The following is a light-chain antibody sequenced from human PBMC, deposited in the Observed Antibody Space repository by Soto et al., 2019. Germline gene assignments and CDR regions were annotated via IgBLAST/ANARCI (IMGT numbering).Light chain of an antibody. Sequence: DIQMTQSPSSLSAYVGDRVTITCRASQSISSYLNWYQQKPGKAPKLLIYAASSLHSGVPSRFSGSGSGTDFTLTICSRQPAGFATYHVHQSYSTASTLGQRTKLVIK. CDR3: HQSYSTAST. V-gene: IGKV1-39*01. CDR2: AAS. J-gene: IGKJ2*01. CDR1: QSISSY.